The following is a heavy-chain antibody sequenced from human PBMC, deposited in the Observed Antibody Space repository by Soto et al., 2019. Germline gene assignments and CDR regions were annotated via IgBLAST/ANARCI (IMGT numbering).Heavy chain of an antibody. D-gene: IGHD3-10*01. CDR1: GGSISSYY. Sequence: QVQLQESGPGLVKPSETLSLSCTVSGGSISSYYWSWIRQPAGKGLEWIGRIYTSGSTNYNPSLKSRVTMSVDTSKNQFSLKLSYVTAADTAVYYCAREVTMVRGVICLDPWGQGTLVTVSS. V-gene: IGHV4-4*07. CDR2: IYTSGST. CDR3: AREVTMVRGVICLDP. J-gene: IGHJ5*02.